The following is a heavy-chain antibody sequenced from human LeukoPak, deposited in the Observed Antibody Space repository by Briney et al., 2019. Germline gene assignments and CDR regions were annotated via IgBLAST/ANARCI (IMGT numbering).Heavy chain of an antibody. D-gene: IGHD3-9*01. V-gene: IGHV3-23*01. J-gene: IGHJ4*02. CDR3: AKQGSYDILTGYQYYFDY. CDR1: GFTFSSYA. CDR2: ISGSGGST. Sequence: GGSLRLSCAASGFTFSSYAMSWVRQAPGKGLEWVSAISGSGGSTYYADSVKGRFTISRDNSKNTLYLQMNSLRAEDTAVYYCAKQGSYDILTGYQYYFDYWGQGTLVTVSS.